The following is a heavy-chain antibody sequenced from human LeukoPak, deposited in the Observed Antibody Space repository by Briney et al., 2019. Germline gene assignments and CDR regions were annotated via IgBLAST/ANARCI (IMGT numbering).Heavy chain of an antibody. V-gene: IGHV3-48*01. D-gene: IGHD3-22*01. Sequence: YISSSSSTIYYADSVKGGFTISRDNAKNSLYLQMNSLRAEDTAVYYCARRTGSGYYYVDYCGQGTLFTVSP. CDR3: ARRTGSGYYYVDY. J-gene: IGHJ4*02. CDR2: ISSSSSTI.